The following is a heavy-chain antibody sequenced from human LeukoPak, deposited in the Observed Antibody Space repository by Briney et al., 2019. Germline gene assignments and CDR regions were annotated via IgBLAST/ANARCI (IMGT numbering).Heavy chain of an antibody. J-gene: IGHJ4*02. Sequence: GSLRLSCAASGFTVSSNYMSWVRQAPGKGLEWVSVIYSGGSTYYADSVKGRFTISRDNSKNTLYLQMNSLRAEDTAVYYCAKDLLDGSGSYYEWGQGTLVTVSS. CDR3: AKDLLDGSGSYYE. D-gene: IGHD3-10*01. CDR1: GFTVSSNY. V-gene: IGHV3-53*01. CDR2: IYSGGST.